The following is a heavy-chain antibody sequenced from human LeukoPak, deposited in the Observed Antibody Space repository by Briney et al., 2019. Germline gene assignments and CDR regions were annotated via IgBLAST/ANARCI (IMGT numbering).Heavy chain of an antibody. CDR1: GYTFTSYD. Sequence: ASVKVSCKASGYTFTSYDINWVRQATGQGLEWMGWMNPNSGNTGYAQKFQGRVTITRNTSISTAYMELSSLRSEDTAVYYCARDSAAAGTGYFDYWGQGTLVTVSS. CDR3: ARDSAAAGTGYFDY. CDR2: MNPNSGNT. V-gene: IGHV1-8*03. D-gene: IGHD6-13*01. J-gene: IGHJ4*02.